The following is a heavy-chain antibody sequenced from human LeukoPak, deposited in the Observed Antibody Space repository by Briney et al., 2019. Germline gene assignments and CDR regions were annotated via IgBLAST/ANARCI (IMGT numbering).Heavy chain of an antibody. J-gene: IGHJ4*02. D-gene: IGHD6-6*01. V-gene: IGHV3-48*01. CDR2: ISSSSSTI. Sequence: SGGSLRLSCAASGFTFSSYSMNWVRQAPGKGLEWVSYISSSSSTIYYADSVKGRSTISRDNAKNSLYLQMNSLRAEDTAVYYCARVRSIAARPPDYWGQGTLVTVSS. CDR1: GFTFSSYS. CDR3: ARVRSIAARPPDY.